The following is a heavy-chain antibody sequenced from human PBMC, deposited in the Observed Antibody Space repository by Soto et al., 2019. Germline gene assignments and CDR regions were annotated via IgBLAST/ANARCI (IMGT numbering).Heavy chain of an antibody. CDR1: GFTFSDYY. Sequence: PGGSLRLSCAASGFTFSDYYMSWIRQAPGKGLEWVSYISSSGSTIYYADSVKGRFTISRDNAKNSLYLQMNSLRAEDTAVYYCARAGENYDILTGYYRVWGNAFDIWGQGTMVTVSS. CDR3: ARAGENYDILTGYYRVWGNAFDI. D-gene: IGHD3-9*01. J-gene: IGHJ3*02. V-gene: IGHV3-11*01. CDR2: ISSSGSTI.